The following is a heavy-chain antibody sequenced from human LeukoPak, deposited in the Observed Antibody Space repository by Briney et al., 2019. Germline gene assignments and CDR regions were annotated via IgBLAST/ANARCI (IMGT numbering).Heavy chain of an antibody. J-gene: IGHJ3*02. D-gene: IGHD1-1*01. CDR1: GLTFSSHW. V-gene: IGHV3-74*01. CDR3: TTYNDKDAFNI. Sequence: GGSLRLSCAASGLTFSSHWMHWVRQAPGKGLVWVSRITNDGSSTTYADSVKGRFTISRDDSKNTLYLQMNSLKTEDTAVYYCTTYNDKDAFNIWGQGTMVTVSS. CDR2: ITNDGSST.